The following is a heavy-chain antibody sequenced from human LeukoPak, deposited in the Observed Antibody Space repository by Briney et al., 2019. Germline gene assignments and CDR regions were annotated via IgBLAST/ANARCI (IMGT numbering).Heavy chain of an antibody. CDR1: GDSISSYY. CDR2: FYYSGST. Sequence: SETLSLTCTVSGDSISSYYWSWIRQPPGKGLEWIGYFYYSGSTNYNPSLKSRVTISVDTSKNQFSLKLSSVTAADTAVYYCAREYSSGWHDAFDIWGQGTMVTVSS. V-gene: IGHV4-59*01. J-gene: IGHJ3*02. CDR3: AREYSSGWHDAFDI. D-gene: IGHD6-19*01.